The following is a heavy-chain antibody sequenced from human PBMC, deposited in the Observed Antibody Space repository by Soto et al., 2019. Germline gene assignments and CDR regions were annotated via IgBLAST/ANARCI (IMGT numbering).Heavy chain of an antibody. J-gene: IGHJ4*02. D-gene: IGHD6-19*01. CDR3: ARSFGLYAIDY. CDR2: MSHIGSV. V-gene: IGHV4-4*02. Sequence: QVLLQESGPGLVQPSGTLSLSCVVSGVSISSNYYWGWVRQSPGKGLEWLGDMSHIGSVNYNPSLKGRVSISMERYQNQFSLKLNSVTAADTAVYYCARSFGLYAIDYWGQGSLVVVSS. CDR1: GVSISSNYY.